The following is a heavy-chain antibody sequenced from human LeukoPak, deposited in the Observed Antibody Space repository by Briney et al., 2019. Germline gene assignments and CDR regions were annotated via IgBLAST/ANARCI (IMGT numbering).Heavy chain of an antibody. CDR2: ISYDGSNK. V-gene: IGHV3-30*14. Sequence: PRRSLRPSCAASGFTFSSYAIHWVRPAPGEGLEWVAVISYDGSNKSYADSVKGRFTISRDNSKNTLYLQMNSLRAEDTAVYYCARDLEWLGDDYYYYMDVWGKGTTVTVSS. J-gene: IGHJ6*03. CDR3: ARDLEWLGDDYYYYMDV. D-gene: IGHD6-19*01. CDR1: GFTFSSYA.